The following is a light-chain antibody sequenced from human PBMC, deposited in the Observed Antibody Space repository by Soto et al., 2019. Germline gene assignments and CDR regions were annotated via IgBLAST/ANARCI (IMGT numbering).Light chain of an antibody. CDR2: DVS. J-gene: IGKJ1*01. CDR3: QQYNGYSRT. Sequence: DIQMTQSPSTLSASVGDRVTITCRASQSIGDSLAWYQQKPGKAPYLLISDVSSLERGVPSRFIGSGSGTEFTLTISSMQPDDFATFYCQQYNGYSRTFGQGTKVDIK. V-gene: IGKV1-5*01. CDR1: QSIGDS.